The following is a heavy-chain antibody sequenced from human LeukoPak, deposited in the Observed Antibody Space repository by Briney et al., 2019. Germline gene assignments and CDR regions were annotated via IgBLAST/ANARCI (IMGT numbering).Heavy chain of an antibody. CDR1: GFTFSSYS. Sequence: MSGGSLRLSCAASGFTFSSYSMNWVRQAPGKGLEWVSSISSSSSYIYYADSVKGRFTISRDNAKNSLYLQMNSLRAEDTAVYYCARGHSSSWTALDYWGQGTLVTVSS. CDR2: ISSSSSYI. CDR3: ARGHSSSWTALDY. J-gene: IGHJ4*02. D-gene: IGHD6-13*01. V-gene: IGHV3-21*01.